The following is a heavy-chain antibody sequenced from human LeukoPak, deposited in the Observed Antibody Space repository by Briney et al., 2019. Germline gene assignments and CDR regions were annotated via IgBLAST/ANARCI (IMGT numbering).Heavy chain of an antibody. J-gene: IGHJ4*02. V-gene: IGHV3-11*04. Sequence: PGGSLRLSCAASGFMFSDEYMSWIRQAPGKGLEWVSYISNSGDFIAYADSVRGRFTVSRDNAKNSLFVQMTSLRADDTAVYYCARDGYNSGYLKALDYWGQGTLLTVSS. CDR3: ARDGYNSGYLKALDY. CDR1: GFMFSDEY. CDR2: ISNSGDFI. D-gene: IGHD5-18*01.